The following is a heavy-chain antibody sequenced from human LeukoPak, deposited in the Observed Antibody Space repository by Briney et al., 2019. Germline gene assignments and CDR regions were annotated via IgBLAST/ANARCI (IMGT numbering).Heavy chain of an antibody. CDR3: ARVYDILTGSIYFDY. CDR2: ISAYNGNT. Sequence: ASVKVSCKASVYTFTSYGISWVRQAPGQGLEWMGWISAYNGNTNYAQKLQGRVTMTTDTSTSTAYMELRSLRSDDTAVYYCARVYDILTGSIYFDYWGQGTLVTVSS. D-gene: IGHD3-9*01. V-gene: IGHV1-18*01. CDR1: VYTFTSYG. J-gene: IGHJ4*02.